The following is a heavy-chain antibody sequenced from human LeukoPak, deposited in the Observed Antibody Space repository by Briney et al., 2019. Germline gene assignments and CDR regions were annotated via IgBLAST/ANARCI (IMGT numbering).Heavy chain of an antibody. V-gene: IGHV4-59*01. CDR3: ARSYGSGSYFDY. Sequence: NPSETLSLTCTVSGGSISTFYWSWIRQLPGRGLEWIGYIYYSGSAKYNPSLKSRVTISVDTSKSQFSLKLSPVTAADTAVYYCARSYGSGSYFDYWGQGTPVTVSS. J-gene: IGHJ4*02. CDR1: GGSISTFY. CDR2: IYYSGSA. D-gene: IGHD3-10*01.